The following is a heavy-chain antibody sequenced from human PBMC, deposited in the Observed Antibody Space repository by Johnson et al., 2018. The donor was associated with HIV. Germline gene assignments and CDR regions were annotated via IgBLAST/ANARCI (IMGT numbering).Heavy chain of an antibody. CDR2: ISYDGSNK. CDR3: ARDYETI. Sequence: QVQLVESGGGLVKPGGSLRLSCVASGFTFSDYYMGWIRQAPGKGLEWVAVISYDGSNKYYADSVKGRFTISRDNAKDTLYLEMNSLRAEDTAVYYCARDYETIWGQGTMVTVSS. D-gene: IGHD3-16*01. V-gene: IGHV3-30*14. J-gene: IGHJ3*02. CDR1: GFTFSDYY.